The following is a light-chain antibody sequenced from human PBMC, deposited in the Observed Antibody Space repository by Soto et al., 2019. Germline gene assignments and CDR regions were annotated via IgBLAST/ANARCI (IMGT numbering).Light chain of an antibody. CDR1: SSNIGSNT. CDR2: SHN. CDR3: AAWDDSLNGWV. V-gene: IGLV1-44*01. Sequence: QSVLTQPPSASGTPGQRITISCSGSSSNIGSNTINWYQQLPGTAPKLLIYSHNQRPSGVPDRFSGSKSGTSASLAISGLQSEDETDYYCAAWDDSLNGWVFGGGTKRTVL. J-gene: IGLJ2*01.